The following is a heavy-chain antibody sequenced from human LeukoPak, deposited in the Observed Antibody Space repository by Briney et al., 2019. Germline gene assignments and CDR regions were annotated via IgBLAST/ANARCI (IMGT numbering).Heavy chain of an antibody. CDR3: ARDEIVVVTTGYYFDY. D-gene: IGHD3-22*01. CDR1: DYTFTSYG. V-gene: IGHV1-18*01. J-gene: IGHJ4*02. Sequence: ASVKVSCKASDYTFTSYGISWVRQAPGQGLEWMGWISAYNGNTNYAQKLQGRVTMTTDTSTSTAYMELRSLRSDDTAVYYCARDEIVVVTTGYYFDYWGQGTLVTVSS. CDR2: ISAYNGNT.